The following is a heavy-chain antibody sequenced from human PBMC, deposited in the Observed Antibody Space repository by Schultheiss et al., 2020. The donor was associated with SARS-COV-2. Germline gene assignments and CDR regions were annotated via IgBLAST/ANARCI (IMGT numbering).Heavy chain of an antibody. J-gene: IGHJ4*02. CDR3: VKDHCSGGSCYLLGY. Sequence: GGSLRLSCAASGFTFSSYAMSWVRQAPGKGLEWVSAISGSGGSTYYADSVKGRFTISRDNSKNSLYLQMNSLRAEDTAVYYCVKDHCSGGSCYLLGYWGQGTLVTVSS. CDR2: ISGSGGST. CDR1: GFTFSSYA. V-gene: IGHV3-23*01. D-gene: IGHD2-15*01.